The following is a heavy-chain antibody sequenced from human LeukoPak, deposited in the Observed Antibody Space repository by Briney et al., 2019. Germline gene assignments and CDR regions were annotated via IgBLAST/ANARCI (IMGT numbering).Heavy chain of an antibody. D-gene: IGHD2-15*01. CDR3: AKDVSLGYCSGGSCSAHFDH. CDR1: GFAFDDYA. J-gene: IGHJ4*02. V-gene: IGHV3-9*03. Sequence: QTGGSLRLSCAASGFAFDDYAMHWVRQAPGKGLEWVSGISWNSGTTGYADSVKGRFNISRDNAKNSLYLQMNRLRAEDMALYYCAKDVSLGYCSGGSCSAHFDHWGQGTLVTVSS. CDR2: ISWNSGTT.